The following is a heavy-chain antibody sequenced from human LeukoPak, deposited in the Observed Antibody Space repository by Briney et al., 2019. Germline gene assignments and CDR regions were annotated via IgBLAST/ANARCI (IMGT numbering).Heavy chain of an antibody. V-gene: IGHV4-34*01. J-gene: IGHJ3*02. CDR3: ARLPSRLRLGELSHNDAFDI. Sequence: KSSETLSLTCAVYGGSFSGYYWSWIRQPPGKGLEWIGEINHSGSTNYNPSPKSRVTISVDTSKNQFSLKLSSVTAADTAVYYCARLPSRLRLGELSHNDAFDIWGQGTMVTVSS. CDR1: GGSFSGYY. CDR2: INHSGST. D-gene: IGHD3-16*02.